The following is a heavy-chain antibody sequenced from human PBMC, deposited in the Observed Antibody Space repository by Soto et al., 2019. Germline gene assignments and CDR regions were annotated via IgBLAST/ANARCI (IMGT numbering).Heavy chain of an antibody. D-gene: IGHD6-19*01. CDR2: INPSGGRT. CDR1: GGTFSSYA. J-gene: IGHJ4*02. V-gene: IGHV1-46*01. Sequence: ASVKVSCKASGGTFSSYAISWVRQAPGQGLEWMGGINPSGGRTSYAQKFQGRVTMTRDTSTSTVYMELSSLRSEDTAVYYCARGIAVAGGLDYWGQGTLVTVSS. CDR3: ARGIAVAGGLDY.